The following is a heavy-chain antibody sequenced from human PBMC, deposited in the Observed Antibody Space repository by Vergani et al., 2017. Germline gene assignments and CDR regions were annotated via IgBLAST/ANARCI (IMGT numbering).Heavy chain of an antibody. CDR3: ARQNPYGSAHVDF. V-gene: IGHV4-38-2*01. CDR1: GYSVGSGYY. D-gene: IGHD3-10*01. Sequence: QVDLQESGPGLVKSSETLSLNCAVSGYSVGSGYYWGWIRQPTGRGLEWIGCVHRNGNTYYTSSLRGRATISRDTSKNQFSLRLTSVTAADPAVYYWARQNPYGSAHVDFWGRGVLVTVSA. J-gene: IGHJ4*02. CDR2: VHRNGNT.